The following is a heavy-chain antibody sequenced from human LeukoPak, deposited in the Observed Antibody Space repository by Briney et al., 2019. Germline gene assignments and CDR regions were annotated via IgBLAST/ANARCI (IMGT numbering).Heavy chain of an antibody. J-gene: IGHJ4*02. V-gene: IGHV4-59*01. D-gene: IGHD3-3*01. CDR2: IYYSGST. CDR3: ARTYYDFWSGHRYYFDY. Sequence: SETLSLTCTVSGGSISSYYGSWIRQPPGKGLEWIGYIYYSGSTNYNPSLKSRVTISVDTSKNQFSLKLSSVTAADTAVYYCARTYYDFWSGHRYYFDYWGQGTLVTVSS. CDR1: GGSISSYY.